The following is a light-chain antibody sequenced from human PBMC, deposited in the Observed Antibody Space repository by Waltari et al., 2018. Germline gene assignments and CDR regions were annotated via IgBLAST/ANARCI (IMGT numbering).Light chain of an antibody. J-gene: IGKJ3*01. CDR1: QTISRY. CDR2: AAS. Sequence: DIQMTQSPSSLSASVGDRVIITCRASQTISRYLAWYQQKPGKVPKLLIYAASSMESGVPSRFSGSGSGTEFTLTINRLQPEDFATYYCQQHNSRPFTFGPGTKLDIK. CDR3: QQHNSRPFT. V-gene: IGKV1-17*03.